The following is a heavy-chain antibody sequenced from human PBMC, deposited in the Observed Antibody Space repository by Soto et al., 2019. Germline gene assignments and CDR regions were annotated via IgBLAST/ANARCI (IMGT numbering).Heavy chain of an antibody. V-gene: IGHV1-69*13. Sequence: SVKVSCKASGGTFSSYAISWVRQAPGQGLEWMGGIIPIFGTANYAQKFQGRVTITADESTSTAYMELSSLRYEDTAVYYCARDGPEGIAAAGTFNWFEPWGQGTLVTLSS. CDR2: IIPIFGTA. D-gene: IGHD6-13*01. CDR1: GGTFSSYA. CDR3: ARDGPEGIAAAGTFNWFEP. J-gene: IGHJ5*02.